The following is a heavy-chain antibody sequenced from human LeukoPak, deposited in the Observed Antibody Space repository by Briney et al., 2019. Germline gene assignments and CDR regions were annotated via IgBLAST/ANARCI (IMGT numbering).Heavy chain of an antibody. CDR2: IYYTGSI. D-gene: IGHD5-18*01. J-gene: IGHJ4*02. V-gene: IGHV4-59*01. CDR3: ARDSEYNYGFDF. CDR1: GGSLSIYY. Sequence: SETLSLTCTVSGGSLSIYYSSRVRHAHGRGRGWVGYIYYTGSINYNPSLKSRVTISVGTYKNQFSLKLNSVTAADTAVYYCARDSEYNYGFDFWGQGTLVTVSS.